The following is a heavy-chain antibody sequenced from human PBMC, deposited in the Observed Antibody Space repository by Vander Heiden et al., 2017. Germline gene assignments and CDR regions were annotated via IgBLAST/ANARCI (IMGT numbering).Heavy chain of an antibody. CDR3: GREQAGALYGMDV. CDR1: GFTISVYK. V-gene: IGHV3-33*01. J-gene: IGHJ6*02. D-gene: IGHD1-26*01. Sequence: QVQLVESGGGVVQPGTSLRLSCAASGFTISVYKIHWVRQAPGKGLEWVARIWYEGRHEERYADSVKGRSTISRDDAKNTVFLEVNTLRDEDTGVYYCGREQAGALYGMDVWGQGTTVIVSS. CDR2: IWYEGRHE.